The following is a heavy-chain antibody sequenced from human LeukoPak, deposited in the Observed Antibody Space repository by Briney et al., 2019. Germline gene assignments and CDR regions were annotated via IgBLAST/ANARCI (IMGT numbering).Heavy chain of an antibody. J-gene: IGHJ1*01. D-gene: IGHD1-26*01. V-gene: IGHV4-31*03. CDR2: IYYSGST. CDR1: GGSISSGDYY. Sequence: SETLSLTCTVSGGSISSGDYYWSWIRQHPGKGLEWIGYIYYSGSTYYNPSLKSRVTISVDTSKNQFSLKLSSVTAADTAVYYCARDPVGATYFQHWGQGTLVTVSS. CDR3: ARDPVGATYFQH.